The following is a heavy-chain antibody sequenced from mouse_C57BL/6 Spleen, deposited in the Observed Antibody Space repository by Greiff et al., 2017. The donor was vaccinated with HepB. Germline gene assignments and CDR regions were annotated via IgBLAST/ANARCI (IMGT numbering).Heavy chain of an antibody. CDR2: IHPNSGST. D-gene: IGHD2-4*01. CDR3: VIYYDYGVFAY. CDR1: GYTFTSYW. V-gene: IGHV1-64*01. Sequence: VQLQQPGAELVKPGASVKLSCKASGYTFTSYWMHWVKQRPGQGLEWIGMIHPNSGSTNYNEKFKSKATLTVDKSSSTAYMQLSSLTSEDSAVYYCVIYYDYGVFAYWGQGTLVTVSA. J-gene: IGHJ3*01.